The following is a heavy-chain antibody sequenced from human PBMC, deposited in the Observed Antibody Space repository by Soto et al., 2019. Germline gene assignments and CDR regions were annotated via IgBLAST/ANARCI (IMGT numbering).Heavy chain of an antibody. CDR1: GGSISSSSYY. CDR3: ARVGPKQPYSRSSCFDY. Sequence: SETLSLTCTVSGGSISSSSYYWGWIRQPPGKGLEWIGSIYYSGSTYYNPSLKSRVTISVDTSKNQFSLKLSSVTAADTALYYCARVGPKQPYSRSSCFDYWGQGTLVTVSS. J-gene: IGHJ4*02. D-gene: IGHD6-6*01. CDR2: IYYSGST. V-gene: IGHV4-39*01.